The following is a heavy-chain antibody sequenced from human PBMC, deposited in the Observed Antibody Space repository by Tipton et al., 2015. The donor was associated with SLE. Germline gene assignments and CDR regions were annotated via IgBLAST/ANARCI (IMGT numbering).Heavy chain of an antibody. CDR1: GGSFRGYY. Sequence: TLSLTCAVYGGSFRGYYWTWIRQPPGKGLEWIGEINHGGSTNYNPSLKSRVSISVDATKNQFSLRLSSVTAADTALYYCARGSQTPLDYWGQGTLVSVSS. CDR3: ARGSQTPLDY. J-gene: IGHJ4*02. CDR2: INHGGST. V-gene: IGHV4-34*01.